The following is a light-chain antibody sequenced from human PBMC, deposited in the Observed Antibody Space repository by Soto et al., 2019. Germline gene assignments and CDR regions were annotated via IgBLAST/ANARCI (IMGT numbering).Light chain of an antibody. CDR3: QPYGSSPRTA. J-gene: IGKJ2*01. CDR1: QSVSSSY. V-gene: IGKV3-20*01. CDR2: GAS. Sequence: EIVLTQSPGTLSLSPGERATLSCRASQSVSSSYLAWYQQKPGQAPRLLIYGASSRATGIPDRFSGSGSGTDFTLTISRPEPEHFAVYCCQPYGSSPRTAFGQGTKLEIK.